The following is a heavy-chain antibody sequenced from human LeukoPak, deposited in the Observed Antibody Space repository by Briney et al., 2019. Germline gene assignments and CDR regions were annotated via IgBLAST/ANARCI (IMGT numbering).Heavy chain of an antibody. Sequence: PGTSLRLSCAASGFSSSTYGMHWVRQAPGKGLEWVAAAQGDGRLQYYADSVKGRFTISKDISKSTLYVQMNSLRAEDTAVYYCAAGGGFYYGHWGQGTLVTVSS. V-gene: IGHV3-33*01. J-gene: IGHJ4*02. CDR2: AQGDGRLQ. CDR1: GFSSSTYG. D-gene: IGHD3-22*01. CDR3: AAGGGFYYGH.